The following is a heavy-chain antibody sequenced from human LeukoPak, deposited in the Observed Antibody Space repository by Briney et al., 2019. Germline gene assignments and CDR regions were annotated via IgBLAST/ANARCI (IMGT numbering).Heavy chain of an antibody. D-gene: IGHD5-18*01. CDR3: ARVVRKSGYSYGTNYYYYGMDV. CDR2: INHSGST. J-gene: IGHJ6*02. Sequence: SETLSLTCSVSGGSVRSYYWSWIRQPPGKGLEWIGEINHSGSTNYNPSLKSRVTISVDTSKNQFSLKLSSVTAADTAVYYCARVVRKSGYSYGTNYYYYGMDVWGQGTTVTVSS. CDR1: GGSVRSYY. V-gene: IGHV4-34*01.